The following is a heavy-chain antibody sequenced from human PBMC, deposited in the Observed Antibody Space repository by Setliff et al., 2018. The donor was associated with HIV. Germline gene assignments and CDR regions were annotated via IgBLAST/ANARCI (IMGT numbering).Heavy chain of an antibody. CDR1: GGSITSTTYY. V-gene: IGHV4-39*02. J-gene: IGHJ4*02. CDR2: IHYTGNT. Sequence: PSATLSLTCTVSGGSITSTTYYWGWIRQPPGKGLEWIGTIHYTGNTYHNPSLKSRVTISVEASKNQISLKLTAVTAADSAVYYCAREGDGIDFRGQGTLVTVSS. D-gene: IGHD2-21*02. CDR3: AREGDGIDF.